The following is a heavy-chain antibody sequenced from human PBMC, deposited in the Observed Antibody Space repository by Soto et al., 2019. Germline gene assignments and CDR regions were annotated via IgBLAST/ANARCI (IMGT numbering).Heavy chain of an antibody. D-gene: IGHD2-8*01. J-gene: IGHJ6*02. V-gene: IGHV1-2*04. Sequence: ASVKVSCKASGYSFTDYHIHWVRQAPGQGLEWLGRINPKSGGTSTAQKFQGWVTMTTDTSISTASMELTRLTSDDTAIYYCARGDSTDCSNGVCSFFYNHDMDVWGQGTTVPVSS. CDR2: INPKSGGT. CDR3: ARGDSTDCSNGVCSFFYNHDMDV. CDR1: GYSFTDYH.